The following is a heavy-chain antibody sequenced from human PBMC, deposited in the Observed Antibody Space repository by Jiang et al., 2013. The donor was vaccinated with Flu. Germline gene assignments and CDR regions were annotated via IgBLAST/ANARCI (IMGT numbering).Heavy chain of an antibody. D-gene: IGHD4-17*01. CDR1: GFTFSSYE. Sequence: QLLESGGGLVQPGGSLRLSCAASGFTFSSYEMNWVRQAPGKGLEWVSYISSSSSTIYYADSVKGRFTISRDNAKNSLYLQMNSLRAEDTAVYYCARGSLRVDYGDYAGHYWGQGTLVTVSS. CDR2: ISSSSSTI. CDR3: ARGSLRVDYGDYAGHY. J-gene: IGHJ4*02. V-gene: IGHV3-48*03.